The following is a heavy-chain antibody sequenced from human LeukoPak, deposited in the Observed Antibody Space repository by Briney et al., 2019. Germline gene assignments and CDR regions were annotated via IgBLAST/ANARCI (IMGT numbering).Heavy chain of an antibody. V-gene: IGHV3-53*01. CDR1: GISVTGNY. Sequence: GGSLRLSCAAAGISVTGNYMSWVRQPPGKGLEWVSFISINTDTFYADSVRGRFTISRDSSENTLFLQMNSLRDEDSAVYYCAIAQSWDELFDSWGQGTLVTVSS. J-gene: IGHJ4*02. D-gene: IGHD1-26*01. CDR2: ISINTDT. CDR3: AIAQSWDELFDS.